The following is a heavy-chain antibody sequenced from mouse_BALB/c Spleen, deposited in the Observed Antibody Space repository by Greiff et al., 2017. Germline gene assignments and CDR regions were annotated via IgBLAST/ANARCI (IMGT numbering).Heavy chain of an antibody. CDR3: ARSPFIYYFDY. CDR2: ISSGSSTN. V-gene: IGHV5-17*02. D-gene: IGHD1-1*01. J-gene: IGHJ2*01. CDR1: GFTFSSFG. Sequence: EVKLVESGGGLVQPGGSRKLSCAASGFTFSSFGMHWVRQAPEKGLEWVAYISSGSSTNNYADKVKGRFTISRDNTKNTLYLQMTSLRSEDTAMYYCARSPFIYYFDYWGQGTTLTVSS.